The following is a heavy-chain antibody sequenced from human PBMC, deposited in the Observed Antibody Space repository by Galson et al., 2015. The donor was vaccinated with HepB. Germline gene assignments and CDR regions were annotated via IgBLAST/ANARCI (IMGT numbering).Heavy chain of an antibody. V-gene: IGHV3-53*01. CDR2: IFSYGNT. CDR3: AGFSPKYSSGWYYLDF. D-gene: IGHD6-19*01. Sequence: SLRLSCAGSGFIFSNFAMSWVRQAPGKGLEWVSVIFSYGNTYYADSLKGRFTISRDNSQNTLYLQMNSLRAEDTAVYYCAGFSPKYSSGWYYLDFWGQGTLVTVSS. J-gene: IGHJ4*02. CDR1: GFIFSNFA.